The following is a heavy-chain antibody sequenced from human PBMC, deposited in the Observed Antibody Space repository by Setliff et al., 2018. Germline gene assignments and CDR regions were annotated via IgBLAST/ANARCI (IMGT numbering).Heavy chain of an antibody. CDR1: GYTFTDYY. D-gene: IGHD2-15*01. CDR2: INPNSGGT. J-gene: IGHJ5*02. CDR3: ARSPAVLGIVYLDP. Sequence: GASVKVSCKASGYTFTDYYIHWVRQAPGQGLEWMGWINPNSGGTNPAQRFQGRVTMTRDTSITTAYMELSSLRSDDTAVYYCARSPAVLGIVYLDPWGQGTLVTVSS. V-gene: IGHV1-2*02.